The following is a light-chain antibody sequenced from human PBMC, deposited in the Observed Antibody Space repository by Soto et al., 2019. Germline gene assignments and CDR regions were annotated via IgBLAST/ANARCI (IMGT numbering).Light chain of an antibody. Sequence: DIHLTHXXSSLSASVADRGPGXCRASQAISCWLVWYQKKPGKAPKLLIYAASSLHSGVPSRFSGSGSGTDFTLTITSLQAEDFATYYCQQANTFPITFGQGTRLDI. CDR3: QQANTFPIT. CDR2: AAS. V-gene: IGKV1-12*01. J-gene: IGKJ5*01. CDR1: QAISCW.